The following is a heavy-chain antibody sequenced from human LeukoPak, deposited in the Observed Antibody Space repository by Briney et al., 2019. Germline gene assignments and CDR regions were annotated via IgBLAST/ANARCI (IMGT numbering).Heavy chain of an antibody. CDR2: IYHSGSP. J-gene: IGHJ4*02. D-gene: IGHD1-1*01. V-gene: IGHV4-4*02. CDR1: GGSISSNNW. Sequence: SGTLSLTCAVSGGSISSNNWWGWVRQPPGKGLEWIGEIYHSGSPNYNPSLKSRVTISVDKSRNHFSLNLSSVTAADTAVYYCARVNINNWHSCDYWGQGTLVTVTS. CDR3: ARVNINNWHSCDY.